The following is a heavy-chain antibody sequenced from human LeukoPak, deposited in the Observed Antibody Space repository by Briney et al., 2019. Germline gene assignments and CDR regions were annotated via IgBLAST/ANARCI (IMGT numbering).Heavy chain of an antibody. J-gene: IGHJ4*02. CDR1: GFTFSDSA. Sequence: GGSLKLSCAASGFTFSDSAVHWARQAPGKGLEWVGRIRSKANNYATAYAASVRGRFTISRDDLKNTAYLQMNSLKTEDTAVYYCTRVGATADYWGQGTLVTVSS. CDR3: TRVGATADY. D-gene: IGHD1-26*01. V-gene: IGHV3-73*01. CDR2: IRSKANNYAT.